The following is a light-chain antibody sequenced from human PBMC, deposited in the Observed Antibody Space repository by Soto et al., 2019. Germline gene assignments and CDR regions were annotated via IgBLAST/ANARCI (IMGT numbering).Light chain of an antibody. CDR3: GTWDSSLSAVV. Sequence: QSVLTQPASVSAAPGQTVTISCSGSSSNIGNNYVSWYQQLPGTAPKLLIYDNNKRPSGIPDRFSGSKSGTSATLGITGRQTGDEADYYCGTWDSSLSAVVFGGGTKVTVL. CDR1: SSNIGNNY. CDR2: DNN. V-gene: IGLV1-51*01. J-gene: IGLJ2*01.